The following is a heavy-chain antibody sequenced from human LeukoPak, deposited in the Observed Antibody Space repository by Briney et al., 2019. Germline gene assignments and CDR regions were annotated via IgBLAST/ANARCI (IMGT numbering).Heavy chain of an antibody. Sequence: ASVKVSCKASGGTFSSYAISWVRRAPGQGLEWMGRIIPILGIANYAQKFQGRVTLTADKLPSTACMELSSLRSEDTAVYYCASESMVRGVIIPRPFDYWGQGTLVTVSS. CDR1: GGTFSSYA. D-gene: IGHD3-10*01. J-gene: IGHJ4*02. CDR2: IIPILGIA. V-gene: IGHV1-69*04. CDR3: ASESMVRGVIIPRPFDY.